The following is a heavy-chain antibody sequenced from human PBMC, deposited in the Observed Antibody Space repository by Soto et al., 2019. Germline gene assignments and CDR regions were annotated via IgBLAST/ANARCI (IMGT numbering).Heavy chain of an antibody. Sequence: GPSVKVSCKPSGYTLNTYYLHWVRQAPGQGLEWMGIIHPSGGGSTYAQKFLGRVTMTRDTSTSTVAVYYCARGGHIAVVTASFDYWGQGTLVTVSS. V-gene: IGHV1-46*02. J-gene: IGHJ4*02. CDR1: GYTLNTYY. CDR3: FDY. D-gene: IGHD2-21*02. CDR2: IHPSGGGS.